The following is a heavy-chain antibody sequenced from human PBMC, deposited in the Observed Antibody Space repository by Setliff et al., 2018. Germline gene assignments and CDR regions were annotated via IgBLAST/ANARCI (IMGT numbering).Heavy chain of an antibody. Sequence: PSETLSLTCTVSGDSISSHFWTWIRQPPGKGLEWVGHIYYTGSTSYNASVRSRVTVSLDTSKNQFSLKLTSVTAADTAVYYCARARYSSGWYGGGGAFYYMDAWGKGPTVTVSS. CDR3: ARARYSSGWYGGGGAFYYMDA. CDR1: GDSISSHF. V-gene: IGHV4-59*08. J-gene: IGHJ6*03. D-gene: IGHD6-19*01. CDR2: IYYTGST.